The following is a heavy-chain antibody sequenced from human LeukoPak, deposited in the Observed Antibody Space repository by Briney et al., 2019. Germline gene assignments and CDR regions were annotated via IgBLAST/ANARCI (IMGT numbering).Heavy chain of an antibody. CDR2: IKEDGSEK. V-gene: IGHV3-7*01. Sequence: GGSLRLSCAASGFTFSMYWMTWVRQAPGKGLEWVANIKEDGSEKYYVDSVKGRFTISRDNAKNSLYLQMNSLRAEDTAVYYCARDYDFLDAFDIWGQGTMVTVSS. CDR3: ARDYDFLDAFDI. D-gene: IGHD3-3*01. CDR1: GFTFSMYW. J-gene: IGHJ3*02.